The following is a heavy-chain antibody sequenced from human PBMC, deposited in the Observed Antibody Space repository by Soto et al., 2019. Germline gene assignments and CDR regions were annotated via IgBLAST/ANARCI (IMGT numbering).Heavy chain of an antibody. CDR1: GVPLSGYY. D-gene: IGHD3-10*01. Sequence: SETLSLTCTVSGVPLSGYYWSWIRQTPGKTLDWIGCIYFNGTTNYNPSLKSRVTISLGMSKNQFSLKLRSVTTTDTAVYHCARGKGTHKYGSRGTMVTVSS. V-gene: IGHV4-59*01. CDR3: ARGKGTHKY. CDR2: IYFNGTT. J-gene: IGHJ4*02.